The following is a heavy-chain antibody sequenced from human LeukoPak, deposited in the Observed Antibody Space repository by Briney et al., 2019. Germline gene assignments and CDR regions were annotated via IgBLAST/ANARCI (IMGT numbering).Heavy chain of an antibody. D-gene: IGHD6-13*01. Sequence: SETLSLTCTVSGGSISSYYWSWIRQPAGKGLEWIGLIYTSGSTNYNPSLKSRVTMSVDTSKNQFSLKLSSVTAADTAVYYCARDYSSSWDDAFDIWGQGTMVTVSS. V-gene: IGHV4-4*07. CDR3: ARDYSSSWDDAFDI. CDR2: IYTSGST. CDR1: GGSISSYY. J-gene: IGHJ3*02.